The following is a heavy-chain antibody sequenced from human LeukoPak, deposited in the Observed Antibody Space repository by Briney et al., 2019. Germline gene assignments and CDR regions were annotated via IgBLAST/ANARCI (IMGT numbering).Heavy chain of an antibody. V-gene: IGHV3-48*03. J-gene: IGHJ4*02. CDR2: ISTSGNTR. CDR3: ARDIPYGLSYFDY. CDR1: GFTFSSYE. Sequence: GGSLRLSCAASGFTFSSYEMNWVRQAPGKGLEWVSYISTSGNTRYYADSVKGRFTISRDNAKDSLYLQLNSLRAEDTAVYYCARDIPYGLSYFDYWGQGTLVTVSS. D-gene: IGHD2-2*02.